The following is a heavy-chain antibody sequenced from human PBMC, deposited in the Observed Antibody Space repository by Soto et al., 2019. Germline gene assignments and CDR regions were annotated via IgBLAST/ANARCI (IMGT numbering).Heavy chain of an antibody. D-gene: IGHD2-8*02. CDR2: INHSGSI. Sequence: QVQLQQWGAGLLKPSETLSLTCAVYGGSFSGYYWSWIRQPPGKGLEWIGEINHSGSINYNPSLKSRVTISVDTSKNQFSLKLSSVTAADTAVYYCARGQSSLLLDCWGQGVLVTVSS. CDR3: ARGQSSLLLDC. J-gene: IGHJ4*02. V-gene: IGHV4-34*01. CDR1: GGSFSGYY.